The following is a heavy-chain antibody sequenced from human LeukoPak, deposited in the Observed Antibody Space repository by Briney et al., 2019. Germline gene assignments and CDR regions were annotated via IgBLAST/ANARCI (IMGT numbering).Heavy chain of an antibody. CDR1: GGSISSQY. Sequence: SETLSLTCTVSGGSISSQYWSWIRQPPGKGLEWIGYIYNSGSTHYNPSLKSRVTISVDTSKNQFFLKLSSVTAADTAAYYCARDQSYSFDYWGQGTLVIVSS. D-gene: IGHD1-26*01. CDR3: ARDQSYSFDY. V-gene: IGHV4-59*11. J-gene: IGHJ4*02. CDR2: IYNSGST.